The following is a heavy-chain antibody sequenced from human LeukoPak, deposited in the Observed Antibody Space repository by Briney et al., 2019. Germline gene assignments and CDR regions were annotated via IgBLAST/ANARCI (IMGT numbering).Heavy chain of an antibody. D-gene: IGHD2-15*01. J-gene: IGHJ4*02. CDR3: ARFGYVAAVDL. CDR1: GFSFSAYW. CDR2: INPAGTET. Sequence: GGSLRLSCAASGFSFSAYWMTWVRQAPGTGLEWVANINPAGTETYYVDPVKGRFTISRDNAKNLLYLQMNSLGAEDTAVYYCARFGYVAAVDLWGQGTLVTVSS. V-gene: IGHV3-7*01.